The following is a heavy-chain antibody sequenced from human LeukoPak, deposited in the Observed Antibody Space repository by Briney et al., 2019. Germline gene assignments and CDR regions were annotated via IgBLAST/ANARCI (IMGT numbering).Heavy chain of an antibody. Sequence: ASVKVSCRASGYTFNTYGVTWVRQVPGQGFEWMGRISPYNGDTNYAQKFQGRVTMTTDTLTSTVFMELRSLRSDDTAVYFCARGGLSGIYGIDYWGQGTLVTVSS. J-gene: IGHJ4*02. CDR3: ARGGLSGIYGIDY. D-gene: IGHD1-26*01. V-gene: IGHV1-18*01. CDR2: ISPYNGDT. CDR1: GYTFNTYG.